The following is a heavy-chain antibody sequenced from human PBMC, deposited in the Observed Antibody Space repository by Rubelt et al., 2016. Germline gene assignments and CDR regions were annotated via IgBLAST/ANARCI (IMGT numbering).Heavy chain of an antibody. CDR2: ISGGGANT. D-gene: IGHD2-15*01. J-gene: IGHJ4*02. V-gene: IGHV3-23*01. Sequence: GGLVQPGGSLRLSCAASGFPFSSYAMSWVRQAPGKGLEWVSTISGGGANTFYADSVKGGFTISRDNSKNTLYLQMNSLRAEDTAVYYCAQHHGGIYTHFDSWGQRTLVTVSS. CDR1: GFPFSSYA. CDR3: AQHHGGIYTHFDS.